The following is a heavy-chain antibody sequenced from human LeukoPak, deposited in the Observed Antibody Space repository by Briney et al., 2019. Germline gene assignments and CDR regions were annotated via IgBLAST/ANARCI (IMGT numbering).Heavy chain of an antibody. Sequence: PGGSLLLSCAASNFTFSNYGMHWVRPAPGKGLEWVALIWFDGTNKYYADSVKGRFTISRDNSKNTLYLQMDSLRAEDTAVYYCARSTTPGYCTTTSCYDWCDYWGQGTLVTVSS. CDR1: NFTFSNYG. CDR2: IWFDGTNK. CDR3: ARSTTPGYCTTTSCYDWCDY. V-gene: IGHV3-33*01. D-gene: IGHD2-2*01. J-gene: IGHJ4*02.